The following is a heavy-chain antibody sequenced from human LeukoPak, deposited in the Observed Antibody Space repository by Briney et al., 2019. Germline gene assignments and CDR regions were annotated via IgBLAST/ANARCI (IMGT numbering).Heavy chain of an antibody. D-gene: IGHD6-13*01. V-gene: IGHV5-51*01. J-gene: IGHJ4*02. CDR2: IYPGDSDT. Sequence: GESLKISCKGSGYSFTTYWIGWVRQVPGEGLEWMGIIYPGDSDTRYSPSFQGQVTISADKSISTAYLQWSSLKASDTAMYYCARHGLSNGWFTFDYRGQRTLVTVSS. CDR1: GYSFTTYW. CDR3: ARHGLSNGWFTFDY.